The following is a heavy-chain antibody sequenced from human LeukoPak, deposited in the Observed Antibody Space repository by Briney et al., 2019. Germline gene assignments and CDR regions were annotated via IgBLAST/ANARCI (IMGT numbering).Heavy chain of an antibody. CDR3: AKAIQRGIAAAGDDY. V-gene: IGHV3-23*01. Sequence: GGSLRLSCAVSGFTFSNYAMSWVRQAPGKGLEWVSAISGSGGSTYYADSVKGRFTISRDNSKNTLYLQMNSLRAEDTAVYYCAKAIQRGIAAAGDDYWGQGTLVTVSS. CDR1: GFTFSNYA. D-gene: IGHD6-13*01. J-gene: IGHJ4*02. CDR2: ISGSGGST.